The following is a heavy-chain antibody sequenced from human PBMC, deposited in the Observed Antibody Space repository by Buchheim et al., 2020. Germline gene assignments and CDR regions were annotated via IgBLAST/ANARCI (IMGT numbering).Heavy chain of an antibody. CDR1: GFTFGRYW. CDR3: VKDLPNSGFAYDY. J-gene: IGHJ4*02. V-gene: IGHV3-74*01. Sequence: EVQLVESGGGLVQPGGSLRLSCAASGFTFGRYWMHWVRQAPGKGLMWVSRVNSDGSGTGYADSVKGRFTISRDNAKNTLYLQMNSLRAEDTAVYYCVKDLPNSGFAYDYWGQGSL. D-gene: IGHD5-12*01. CDR2: VNSDGSGT.